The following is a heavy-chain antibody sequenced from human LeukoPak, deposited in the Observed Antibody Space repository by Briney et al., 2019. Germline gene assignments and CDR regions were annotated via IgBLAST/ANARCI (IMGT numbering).Heavy chain of an antibody. CDR1: GFTFSSYW. D-gene: IGHD4-23*01. CDR3: AKDLSTVVTWNNWFDP. V-gene: IGHV3-74*01. Sequence: GGSLRLSCAASGFTFSSYWMHWVRQAPGKGLVWVSHISSDGSSTTYADSVKGRFTISRDNAKNTLYLQLNSLRAEDTAVYYCAKDLSTVVTWNNWFDPWGQGTLVTVSS. CDR2: ISSDGSST. J-gene: IGHJ5*02.